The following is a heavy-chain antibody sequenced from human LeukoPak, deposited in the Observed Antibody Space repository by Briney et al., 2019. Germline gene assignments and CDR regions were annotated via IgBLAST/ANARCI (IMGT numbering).Heavy chain of an antibody. CDR3: AKESNDFWSGRPEYFQH. Sequence: GGSLRLSCAASGFTVSSNYMSWVRQAPGKGLEWVSAISGSGGSTYYADSVKGRFTISRDNSKNTLYLQMNSLRAEDTAVYYCAKESNDFWSGRPEYFQHWGQGTLVTVSS. CDR1: GFTVSSNY. V-gene: IGHV3-23*01. J-gene: IGHJ1*01. CDR2: ISGSGGST. D-gene: IGHD3-3*01.